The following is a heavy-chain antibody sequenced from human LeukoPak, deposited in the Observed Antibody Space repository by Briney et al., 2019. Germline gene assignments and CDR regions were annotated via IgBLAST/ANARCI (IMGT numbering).Heavy chain of an antibody. V-gene: IGHV3-33*06. CDR2: IWYDGSNK. J-gene: IGHJ4*02. CDR1: GFTFSSYG. Sequence: GGSLRLSCAASGFTFSSYGMHWVRQAPGKGLEWVAVIWYDGSNKYYADSVKGRFTISRDNSKNTLYLQMNSLRAEDTAVYYCAKGTAVADIYFDYWGQGTLVTVSS. CDR3: AKGTAVADIYFDY. D-gene: IGHD6-19*01.